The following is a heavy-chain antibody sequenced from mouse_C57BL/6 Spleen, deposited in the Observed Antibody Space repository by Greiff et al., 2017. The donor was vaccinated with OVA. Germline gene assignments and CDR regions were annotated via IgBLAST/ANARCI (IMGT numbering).Heavy chain of an antibody. Sequence: DVMLVESGGGLVKPGGSLKLSCAASGFTFSSYAMSWVRQTPEKRLEWVATISDGGSYTSYPANVKGRFTISRDNAKNHLYLQMSHLKSEDTAMNYCARRDEERRAWFAYWGQGTLVTVSA. CDR2: ISDGGSYT. J-gene: IGHJ3*01. V-gene: IGHV5-4*03. CDR3: ARRDEERRAWFAY. CDR1: GFTFSSYA.